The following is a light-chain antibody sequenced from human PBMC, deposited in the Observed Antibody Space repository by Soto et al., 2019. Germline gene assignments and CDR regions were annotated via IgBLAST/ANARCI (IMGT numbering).Light chain of an antibody. CDR1: QSVTNY. J-gene: IGKJ2*02. V-gene: IGKV1-39*01. Sequence: DIQMTQSPSSLSASVGDRITITCRASQSVTNYLHWYQQKPGKAPKLLSSTASTLHSGVPSRFSGNASATEFTLTISSLQPDDSATYYCQQSYSTPCTFGQGTRLEI. CDR3: QQSYSTPCT. CDR2: TAS.